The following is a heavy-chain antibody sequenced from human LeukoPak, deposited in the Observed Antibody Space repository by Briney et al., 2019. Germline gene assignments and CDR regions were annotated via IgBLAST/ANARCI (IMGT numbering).Heavy chain of an antibody. V-gene: IGHV4-31*03. J-gene: IGHJ4*02. CDR1: GGSISSGGYY. Sequence: SETLSLTCTVSGGSISSGGYYWNWIRQHPGKGLEWIGYIFYSGSTYYNPSLKSRVTISVDTSKNQFSLKLSSVTAADTAVYYCARARVGSYFDYWGQGTLVTVSS. D-gene: IGHD2-15*01. CDR3: ARARVGSYFDY. CDR2: IFYSGST.